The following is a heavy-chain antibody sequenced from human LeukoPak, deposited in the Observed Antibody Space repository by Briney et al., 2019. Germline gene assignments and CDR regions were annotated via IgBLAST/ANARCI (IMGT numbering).Heavy chain of an antibody. J-gene: IGHJ4*02. CDR2: IIPIFCTA. CDR1: GGTFSSYA. D-gene: IGHD4-11*01. V-gene: IGHV1-69*13. CDR3: ARAARHNYGYDY. Sequence: ASVKVSCKASGGTFSSYAISWVRQAPGQGLEWMGGIIPIFCTANYAQKFQGRVTITADESTSTAYMELSSLRSEDTAVYYCARAARHNYGYDYWGQGTLVTVSS.